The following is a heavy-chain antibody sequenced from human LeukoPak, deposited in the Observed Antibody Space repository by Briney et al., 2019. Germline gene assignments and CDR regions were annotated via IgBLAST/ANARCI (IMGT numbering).Heavy chain of an antibody. V-gene: IGHV1-2*02. D-gene: IGHD2-15*01. J-gene: IGHJ4*02. CDR3: VTQSSDF. Sequence: ASVKVSCKTSSYSFSDYTMHWVRQAPGEGLEWLGWFNSDTGDTFSAQRFQGRVTLTWDTARRTAYMEMRNLNVDDTAVFYCVTQSSDFWGQGTLVTVSS. CDR1: SYSFSDYT. CDR2: FNSDTGDT.